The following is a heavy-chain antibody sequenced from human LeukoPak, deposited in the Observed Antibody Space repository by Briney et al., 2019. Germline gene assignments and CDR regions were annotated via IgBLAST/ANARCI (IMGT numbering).Heavy chain of an antibody. D-gene: IGHD3-22*01. CDR2: ISYDGSNK. V-gene: IGHV3-30*04. Sequence: PGGSLRLSCAASGFTFSSYAMHWVRQAPGKGLEWVAVISYDGSNKYYADSVKGRFTISRDNSKNTLYLQMNSLRAEDTAVYYCAKLPSYYYDSSDLRKLYYMDVWGKGTTVTISS. J-gene: IGHJ6*03. CDR3: AKLPSYYYDSSDLRKLYYMDV. CDR1: GFTFSSYA.